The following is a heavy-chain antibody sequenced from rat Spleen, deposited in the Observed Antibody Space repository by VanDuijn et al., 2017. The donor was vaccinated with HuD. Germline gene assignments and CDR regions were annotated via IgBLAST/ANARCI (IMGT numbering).Heavy chain of an antibody. CDR2: ISSDGRRN. CDR1: GFTFSNYG. J-gene: IGHJ2*01. Sequence: EVQLVASDGGLVQPGRSLKLSCAASGFTFSNYGMAWVCQAPTKGLEWVATISSDGRRNYYRDSVKGRFTISRDNAKSTLYLQMDSLRSEDTATYYCASHWGRAYFDYWGQGVMVAVSS. D-gene: IGHD5-1*01. V-gene: IGHV5-29*01. CDR3: ASHWGRAYFDY.